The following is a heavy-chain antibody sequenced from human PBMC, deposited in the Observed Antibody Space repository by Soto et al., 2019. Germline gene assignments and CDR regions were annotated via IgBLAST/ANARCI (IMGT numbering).Heavy chain of an antibody. V-gene: IGHV4-61*01. CDR3: ARSITMVRGVITLHDY. CDR2: IYYSGST. J-gene: IGHJ4*02. Sequence: SETLSLTCTVSGGSVSSGSYYWSWIRQPPGKGLEWIGYIYYSGSTNYNPSLRSRVTISVDTSKNQFSLKLSSVTAADTAVYYCARSITMVRGVITLHDYWGQGTLVTVSS. D-gene: IGHD3-10*01. CDR1: GGSVSSGSYY.